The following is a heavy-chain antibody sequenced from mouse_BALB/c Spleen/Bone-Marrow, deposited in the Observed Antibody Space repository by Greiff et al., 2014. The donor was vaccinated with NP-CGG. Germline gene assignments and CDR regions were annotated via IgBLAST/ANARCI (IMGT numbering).Heavy chain of an antibody. CDR3: ARHGITRLLDY. D-gene: IGHD2-4*01. CDR1: GFTFSSYA. V-gene: IGHV5-9-3*01. Sequence: DVQLVESGGGLVKPGGSLKLSCAASGFTFSSYAMSWVRQTPEKRLEWVATISCGGSYTYYPDSVKGRFTISRDNAKNTLYLQMSSLRSEDTAMYYCARHGITRLLDYWGQGTTLTVSS. J-gene: IGHJ2*01. CDR2: ISCGGSYT.